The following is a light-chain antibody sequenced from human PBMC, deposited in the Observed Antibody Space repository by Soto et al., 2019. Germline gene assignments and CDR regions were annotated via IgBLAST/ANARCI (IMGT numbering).Light chain of an antibody. Sequence: DIQMTQSPSSLSASVGDRVTITCRASLNINIYLNWYQQRPGKAPKLLIYAASSLQRAVPSRFSGSGSGTDFTLTISSLQAEDFATYFCQQSYSSPGTFGQGTKVDIK. CDR1: LNINIY. V-gene: IGKV1-39*01. CDR2: AAS. CDR3: QQSYSSPGT. J-gene: IGKJ1*01.